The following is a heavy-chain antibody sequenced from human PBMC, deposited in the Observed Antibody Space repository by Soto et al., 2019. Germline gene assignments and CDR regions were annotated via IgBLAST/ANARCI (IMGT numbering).Heavy chain of an antibody. Sequence: PSETLSLTCTVSGGPISSYYWSWMRQPPGKGLEWIGYIYYSGSTNYNPSLKSRVTISVDTSKNQFSLKLSSVTAADTAVYYCARSPRVGATSRFDPWGQGTLVTVSS. D-gene: IGHD1-26*01. CDR1: GGPISSYY. CDR3: ARSPRVGATSRFDP. V-gene: IGHV4-59*01. CDR2: IYYSGST. J-gene: IGHJ5*02.